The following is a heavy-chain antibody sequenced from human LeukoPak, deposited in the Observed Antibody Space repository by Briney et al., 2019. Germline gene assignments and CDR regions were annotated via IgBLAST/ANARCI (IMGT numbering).Heavy chain of an antibody. J-gene: IGHJ6*02. V-gene: IGHV3-30-3*01. CDR3: ARAAADPPGYYAIGIDV. D-gene: IGHD6-25*01. CDR2: ISYDGSNK. Sequence: GRSLRLSCAASRFTLISYAMHRVRQAPGKGLEWVAVISYDGSNKYYADSVKGRFTISRDNSKNTLYLQMNRLRAEDTAVYYCARAAADPPGYYAIGIDVWGQGTTVTVSS. CDR1: RFTLISYA.